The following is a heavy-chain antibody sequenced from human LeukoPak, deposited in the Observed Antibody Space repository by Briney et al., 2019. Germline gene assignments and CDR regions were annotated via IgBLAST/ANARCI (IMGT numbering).Heavy chain of an antibody. CDR3: ERDGDYYGSGNFDC. D-gene: IGHD3-10*01. CDR1: GYTFTSYD. CDR2: MNPNSGNT. J-gene: IGHJ4*02. V-gene: IGHV1-8*03. Sequence: ASVKVSCKASGYTFTSYDINWVRQAPGQGLEWMGWMNPNSGNTGYAQKFQGRVTITRDTSISTAYMELSSLRSEDTAIYYCERDGDYYGSGNFDCWGQGTLVTVSS.